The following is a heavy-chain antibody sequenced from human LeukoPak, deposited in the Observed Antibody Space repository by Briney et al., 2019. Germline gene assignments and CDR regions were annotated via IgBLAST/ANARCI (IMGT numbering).Heavy chain of an antibody. V-gene: IGHV3-30*18. CDR1: GFTFSTYG. D-gene: IGHD3-22*01. Sequence: GGSLRLSCEASGFTFSTYGVHWVRQAPGKGLEWVAVISYDERNKYYADSVKGRFTISRDNSKNTLYLRMNSLRAEDTAVYYCAKEGDSSGYFDYWGQGTLVTVSS. CDR2: ISYDERNK. CDR3: AKEGDSSGYFDY. J-gene: IGHJ4*02.